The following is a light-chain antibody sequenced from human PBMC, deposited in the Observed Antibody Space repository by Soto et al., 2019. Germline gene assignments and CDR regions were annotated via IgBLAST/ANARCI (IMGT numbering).Light chain of an antibody. V-gene: IGKV3-20*01. J-gene: IGKJ1*01. Sequence: EIVLNHSPSTLSLCPGERATLSCRASQSVSSSYLAWYQQKPGQAPRLLIYGASSRATGIPDRFSGSGSGTDFTLTISRLEPEDFAVYYCQQYGISGTFGQGTKVDIK. CDR1: QSVSSSY. CDR3: QQYGISGT. CDR2: GAS.